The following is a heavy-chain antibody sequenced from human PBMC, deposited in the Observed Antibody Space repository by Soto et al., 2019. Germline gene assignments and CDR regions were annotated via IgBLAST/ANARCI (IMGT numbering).Heavy chain of an antibody. Sequence: SETLSLTCAVYGGSFSGYCWSWIRQPPGKGLEWIGEVDHSGSTNYNPSLKSRVTISVDTSKNQFSLKLSSVTVADTAVYYCARDRSGSRYFYHLWGQGTLVTVSS. J-gene: IGHJ5*02. CDR1: GGSFSGYC. V-gene: IGHV4-34*01. CDR3: ARDRSGSRYFYHL. D-gene: IGHD1-26*01. CDR2: VDHSGST.